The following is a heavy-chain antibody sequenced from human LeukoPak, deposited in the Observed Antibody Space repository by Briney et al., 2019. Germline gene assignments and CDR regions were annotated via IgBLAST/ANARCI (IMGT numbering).Heavy chain of an antibody. D-gene: IGHD1-26*01. V-gene: IGHV4-4*07. CDR3: ARENSGSYREFDY. CDR2: IYTSGST. CDR1: GGSISSYY. J-gene: IGHJ4*02. Sequence: PSETLSLTCTVSGGSISSYYWSWIRQLAGKGLEWIGRIYTSGSTNYNASLKSRVSVSVDTSKNQFSLKLSSVTAADTAVFYCARENSGSYREFDYWGQGTLVTVSS.